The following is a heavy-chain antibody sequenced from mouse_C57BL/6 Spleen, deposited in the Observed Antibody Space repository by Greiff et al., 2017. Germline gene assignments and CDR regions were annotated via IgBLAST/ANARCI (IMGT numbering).Heavy chain of an antibody. CDR2: IYPGSGST. D-gene: IGHD2-3*01. CDR1: GYTFTSYW. V-gene: IGHV1-55*01. Sequence: VQLQQPGAELVKPGASVKMSCKASGYTFTSYWITWVKQRPGQGLEWIGDIYPGSGSTNYNEKFKSKATLTVDTSSSTAYMQLSSLTSEDSAVYYWARGGGIYDGYLHWYFDVWGTGTTVTVSS. CDR3: ARGGGIYDGYLHWYFDV. J-gene: IGHJ1*03.